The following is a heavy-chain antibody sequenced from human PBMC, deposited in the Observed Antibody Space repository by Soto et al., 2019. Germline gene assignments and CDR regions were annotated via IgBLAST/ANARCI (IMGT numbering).Heavy chain of an antibody. D-gene: IGHD6-6*01. V-gene: IGHV1-24*01. CDR2: FDPEDGET. CDR1: GYTLTELS. Sequence: GASVKVSCKVSGYTLTELSMHWVRQAPGKGLEWMGGFDPEDGETIYAQKFQGRVTMTEDTSTDTAYMELSSLRSEDTAVYYCATLNLQQLALEFDPWGQGTLVTVSS. CDR3: ATLNLQQLALEFDP. J-gene: IGHJ5*02.